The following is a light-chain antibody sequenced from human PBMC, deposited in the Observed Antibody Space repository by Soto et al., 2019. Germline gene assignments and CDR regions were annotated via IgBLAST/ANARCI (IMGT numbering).Light chain of an antibody. V-gene: IGLV2-14*01. CDR2: EVS. J-gene: IGLJ7*01. Sequence: QSVLTQPASVSGSPGQSITISCTGTSSDVGGYNYVSWYQHYPGKAPKLMLYEVSNRPSGVSNRFSGSKSGDTASLIISGLQAEDEADYYCSSYTSSSTLVFGGGTQLTVL. CDR3: SSYTSSSTLV. CDR1: SSDVGGYNY.